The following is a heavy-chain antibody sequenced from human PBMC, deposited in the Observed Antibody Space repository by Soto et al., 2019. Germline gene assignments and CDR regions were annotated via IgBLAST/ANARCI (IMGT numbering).Heavy chain of an antibody. J-gene: IGHJ6*03. CDR1: GFTLSRYT. V-gene: IGHV3-21*01. D-gene: IGHD6-13*01. Sequence: EVQLVESGGGLVKPGGSLRLSCAASGFTLSRYTMNWVRQAPGKGLEWVSSISSRSSYIHYADSVKGRFTISRDNAKNSLYLQMNSLTAEDTAVYYCARERGIGASTDNYMDVWGKGTTVTVSS. CDR2: ISSRSSYI. CDR3: ARERGIGASTDNYMDV.